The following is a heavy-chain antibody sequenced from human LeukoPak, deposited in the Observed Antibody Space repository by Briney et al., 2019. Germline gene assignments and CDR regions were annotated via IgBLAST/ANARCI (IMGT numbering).Heavy chain of an antibody. V-gene: IGHV3-23*01. Sequence: GGSLRLSCAASGFTFSSYAMSWVRQAPGKGLERVSAISGSGGSTYYADSVKGRFTISRDNPKNTLYLQMNSLRAEDTAVYYCAKSLLGYCSSTSCYALDYWGQGTLVTVSS. CDR1: GFTFSSYA. CDR3: AKSLLGYCSSTSCYALDY. J-gene: IGHJ4*02. D-gene: IGHD2-2*01. CDR2: ISGSGGST.